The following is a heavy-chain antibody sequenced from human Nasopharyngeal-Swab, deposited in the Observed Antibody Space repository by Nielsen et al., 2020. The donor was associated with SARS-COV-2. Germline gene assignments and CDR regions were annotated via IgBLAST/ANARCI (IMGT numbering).Heavy chain of an antibody. CDR3: ARGAGGYQTYNWFDP. Sequence: ASVKVSCKASGYTFTSYYMHWVRQAPGQGLEWMGIINPSGGSTSYAQKFQGRVTMTRDTSTSTVYMELSSLRSEDTAVYYCARGAGGYQTYNWFDPLGPGNPGHRLL. D-gene: IGHD5-12*01. J-gene: IGHJ5*02. V-gene: IGHV1-46*01. CDR2: INPSGGST. CDR1: GYTFTSYY.